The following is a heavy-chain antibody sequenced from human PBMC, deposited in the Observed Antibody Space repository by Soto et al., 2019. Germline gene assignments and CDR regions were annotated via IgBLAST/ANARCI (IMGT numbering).Heavy chain of an antibody. Sequence: SGPTLVNPTETLTLTCTVSGFSLSNARMGVSWIRQPPGKALEWLAHTFSNDEKSYSTSLKSRLTISKDTSKSQVVLTMTNMDPVDTATYYCARMEGHYDILTGYYPTFNWFDPWGQGTLVTVSS. CDR2: TFSNDEK. D-gene: IGHD3-9*01. CDR3: ARMEGHYDILTGYYPTFNWFDP. CDR1: GFSLSNARMG. J-gene: IGHJ5*02. V-gene: IGHV2-26*01.